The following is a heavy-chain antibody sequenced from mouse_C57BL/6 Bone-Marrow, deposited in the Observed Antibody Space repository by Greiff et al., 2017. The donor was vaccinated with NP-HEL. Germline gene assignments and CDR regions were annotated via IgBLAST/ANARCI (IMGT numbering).Heavy chain of an antibody. V-gene: IGHV6-6*01. CDR1: GFTFSDAW. Sequence: EVKVVESGGGLVQPGGSMKLSCAASGFTFSDAWMDWVRQSPEKGLEWVAEIRNKANNHATYYAESVKGRFTISRDDSKSSVYLQMNSLRAEDTGIYYCTFITTVVGDFDYWGQGTTLTVSS. J-gene: IGHJ2*01. CDR2: IRNKANNHAT. CDR3: TFITTVVGDFDY. D-gene: IGHD1-1*01.